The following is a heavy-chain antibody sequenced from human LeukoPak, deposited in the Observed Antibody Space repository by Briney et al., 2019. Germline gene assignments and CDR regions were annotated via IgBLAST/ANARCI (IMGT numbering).Heavy chain of an antibody. J-gene: IGHJ4*02. CDR2: IYHSGST. CDR3: ARGGRLTFFDY. V-gene: IGHV4-30-2*01. Sequence: SQTLSLTCAVSGGSISSGGYSWSWIRQPPGKGLEWIGYIYHSGSTYYNPSLKRRVTISVDRSKNQFSLKLSSVTAADTAVYYCARGGRLTFFDYWGQGTLVTVSS. CDR1: GGSISSGGYS. D-gene: IGHD3-16*01.